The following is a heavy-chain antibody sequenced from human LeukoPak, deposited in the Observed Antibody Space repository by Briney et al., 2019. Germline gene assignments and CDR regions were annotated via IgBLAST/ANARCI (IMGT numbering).Heavy chain of an antibody. V-gene: IGHV3-30-3*01. D-gene: IGHD1/OR15-1a*01. J-gene: IGHJ5*02. Sequence: GGSLRLSCAASGFTFSSYAMHWVRQAPGKGLEWVAVISYDGSNKYYADSVKGRFTISRDNSKNTLYLQMNSLRAEDTAVYYCARDLAWGYVEQRLGWLDPWGQGALVTVSS. CDR1: GFTFSSYA. CDR2: ISYDGSNK. CDR3: ARDLAWGYVEQRLGWLDP.